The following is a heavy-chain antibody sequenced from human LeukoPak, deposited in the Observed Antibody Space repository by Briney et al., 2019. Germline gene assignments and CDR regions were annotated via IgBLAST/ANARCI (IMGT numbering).Heavy chain of an antibody. J-gene: IGHJ3*02. CDR2: INHSGST. D-gene: IGHD3-22*01. CDR3: ARGDYYDSSGYYFNAFDI. V-gene: IGHV4-34*01. CDR1: GGSFSGYY. Sequence: SETLSFTCAVYGGSFSGYYWSWIRQPPGKGLEWIGEINHSGSTNYNPSLKSRVTISVDTSKNQFSLKLSSVTAADTAVYCCARGDYYDSSGYYFNAFDIWGQGTMVTVSS.